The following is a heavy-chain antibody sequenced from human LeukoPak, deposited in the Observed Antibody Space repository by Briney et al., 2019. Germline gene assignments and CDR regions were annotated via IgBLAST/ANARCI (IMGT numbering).Heavy chain of an antibody. CDR3: VAAAGIGYYYGMDV. Sequence: TGGSLRLSCAASGFTVSSNYMTWVRQAPGKGLEWVSLIYGGGSTHYADSVKGRFTIFRDNSKNTLYLQMNSLRAEDTAVYYCVAAAGIGYYYGMDVWGQGTTVTVSS. CDR2: IYGGGST. CDR1: GFTVSSNY. J-gene: IGHJ6*02. D-gene: IGHD6-13*01. V-gene: IGHV3-66*01.